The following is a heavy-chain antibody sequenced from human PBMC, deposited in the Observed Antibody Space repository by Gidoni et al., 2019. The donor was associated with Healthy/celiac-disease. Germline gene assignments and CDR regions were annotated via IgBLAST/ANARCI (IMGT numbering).Heavy chain of an antibody. D-gene: IGHD7-27*01. CDR2: TYYSGST. CDR3: ARESTGDDYYYYMDV. V-gene: IGHV4-31*03. J-gene: IGHJ6*03. Sequence: QVQLQESGPGLVTPSQPLSLTCPVSGGPISSCGYYWSWIRQHPGKGLEWIGYTYYSGSTYYNPSRKSRVTISVDTSKNQFSLKLSSVTAADTAVYYCARESTGDDYYYYMDVWGKGTTVTVSS. CDR1: GGPISSCGYY.